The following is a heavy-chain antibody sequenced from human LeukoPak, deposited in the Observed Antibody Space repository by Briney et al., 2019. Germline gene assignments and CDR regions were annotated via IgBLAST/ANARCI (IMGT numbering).Heavy chain of an antibody. CDR2: IYYSGST. J-gene: IGHJ4*02. CDR3: AREVTAMVPDY. V-gene: IGHV4-39*02. D-gene: IGHD5-18*01. Sequence: PSETLSLTCTVSGGSISSSSYYWGWIRQPPGKGLEWIGSIYYSGSTYYSPSLRSRVTISVDTSKNQFSLKVSSVTAADTAVYYCAREVTAMVPDYWGQGTLVTVSS. CDR1: GGSISSSSYY.